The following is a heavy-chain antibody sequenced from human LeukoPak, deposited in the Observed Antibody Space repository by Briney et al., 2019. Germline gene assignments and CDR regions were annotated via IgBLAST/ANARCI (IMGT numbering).Heavy chain of an antibody. CDR2: IYYSGST. CDR1: GGFISSGNHY. V-gene: IGHV4-30-4*01. CDR3: AREKSRPPGHYYGMDV. J-gene: IGHJ6*02. Sequence: PSETLSLTCTVSGGFISSGNHYWSWIRQPPGKGLEWIGYIYYSGSTYYNPSLKSRVTISVDTSKNQFSLKVSSVSAADTAVYYCAREKSRPPGHYYGMDVWGQGTTVTVSS.